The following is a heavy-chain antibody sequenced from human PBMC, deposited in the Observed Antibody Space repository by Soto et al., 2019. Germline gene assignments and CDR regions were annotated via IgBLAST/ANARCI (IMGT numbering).Heavy chain of an antibody. V-gene: IGHV1-69*13. D-gene: IGHD6-6*01. J-gene: IGHJ5*02. CDR3: ARFAPYSSSRNWFDP. Sequence: SVKVSCKASGGTLSSYAISWVRQAPGQGLEWMGGIIPIFGTANYAQKFQGRVTITADESTSTAYMELSSLRSEDTAVYYCARFAPYSSSRNWFDPWGQGTLVTVS. CDR1: GGTLSSYA. CDR2: IIPIFGTA.